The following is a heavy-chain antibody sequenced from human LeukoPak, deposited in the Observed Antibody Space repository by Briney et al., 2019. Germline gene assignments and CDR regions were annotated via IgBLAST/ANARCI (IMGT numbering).Heavy chain of an antibody. D-gene: IGHD6-6*01. V-gene: IGHV3-30*18. CDR1: GFTFSSYG. J-gene: IGHJ4*02. CDR2: ISYDGSNK. Sequence: GRSLRLSCAASGFTFSSYGMHWVRQAPGKGLEWVAVISYDGSNKYYADSVKGRFTISRDNSKNTLYLQMNSLRAEDTAVYYCAKPRGRYSSSEVDYWGQGTLVTVSS. CDR3: AKPRGRYSSSEVDY.